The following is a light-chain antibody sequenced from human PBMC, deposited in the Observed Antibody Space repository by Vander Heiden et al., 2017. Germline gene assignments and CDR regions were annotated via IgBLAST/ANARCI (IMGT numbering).Light chain of an antibody. V-gene: IGKV1-5*01. J-gene: IGKJ1*01. Sequence: DIQMTQSSSTLTAPVGDRVPITCRASQRISSWLAWYQQKPGKAPKLLIYDASSLESGVPSRLSGSGSGTEFTLTISSLQPDDFATYYCQQHNSYWTFGQGTKVEIK. CDR3: QQHNSYWT. CDR1: QRISSW. CDR2: DAS.